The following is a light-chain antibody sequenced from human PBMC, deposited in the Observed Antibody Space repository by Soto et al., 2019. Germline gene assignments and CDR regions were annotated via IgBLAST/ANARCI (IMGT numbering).Light chain of an antibody. J-gene: IGKJ1*01. V-gene: IGKV3-20*01. CDR2: GES. Sequence: EIVLTQSPGTLSLSPGERATLSCRASQSVSSSYLAWYQQKPGQDPRXLIYGESSRATGIPDRFSGSGSGTDFTLTISRLEPEDFAVYYCQQYGSSPTFGQGSKVDIK. CDR1: QSVSSSY. CDR3: QQYGSSPT.